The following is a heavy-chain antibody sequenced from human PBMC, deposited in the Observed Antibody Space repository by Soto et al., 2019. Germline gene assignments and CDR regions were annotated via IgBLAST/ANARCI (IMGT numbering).Heavy chain of an antibody. Sequence: QVQLQESGPGLVKPSETLSLTCTVSGGSISSYYWSWIRQPPGKGLEWIGYIHNSGNTNYNPSVKSRVSISVDTSKNHFSRKLSSATAADTAVYYCARDSRHYGMDVWGQGTTVTVSS. CDR3: ARDSRHYGMDV. V-gene: IGHV4-59*01. J-gene: IGHJ6*02. CDR1: GGSISSYY. CDR2: IHNSGNT.